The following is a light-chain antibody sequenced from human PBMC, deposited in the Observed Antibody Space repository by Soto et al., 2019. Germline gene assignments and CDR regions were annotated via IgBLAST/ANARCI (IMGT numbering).Light chain of an antibody. Sequence: QPVLTQPPSASASLGASVKLTCTLSSGHSSYAIAWHQQQPEKGPRYLMKLNSDGSHSKGDGIPDRFSGSSSGAERYLTISSLHSEDEADYYCQTSGTDIRGVVFGGGTKLTVL. J-gene: IGLJ2*01. CDR1: SGHSSYA. CDR3: QTSGTDIRGVV. V-gene: IGLV4-69*01. CDR2: LNSDGSH.